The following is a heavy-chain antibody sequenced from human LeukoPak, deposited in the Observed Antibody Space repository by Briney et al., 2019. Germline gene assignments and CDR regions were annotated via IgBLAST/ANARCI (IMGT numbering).Heavy chain of an antibody. D-gene: IGHD3-10*01. V-gene: IGHV3-7*01. CDR2: IKQDGSEK. J-gene: IGHJ4*02. CDR3: ARTRAGTGRSPFTDHYFDY. Sequence: PGGSLRLSCAVSGFTFSNFWMTWVRQAPGKGLEWVANIKQDGSEKYYVDSVKGRFTISRDNAKNSLYLQMNSLRAEDTAVYYCARTRAGTGRSPFTDHYFDYWGQGTLVTVSS. CDR1: GFTFSNFW.